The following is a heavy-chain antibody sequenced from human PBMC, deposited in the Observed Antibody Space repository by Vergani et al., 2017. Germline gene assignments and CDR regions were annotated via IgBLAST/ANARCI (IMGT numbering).Heavy chain of an antibody. CDR2: IYTSGST. J-gene: IGHJ5*02. D-gene: IGHD3-22*01. CDR3: ARRGPDSYSSGYYRDNWFDP. Sequence: QVQLQESGPGLVKPSQTLSLTCTVSGGSISSGSYYWSWIRQPAGKGLEWIGRIYTSGSTNYNPSLKSRVTISVDTSKNQFSLKLSSVTAADTAVYYCARRGPDSYSSGYYRDNWFDPWGQGTLVTVSS. V-gene: IGHV4-61*02. CDR1: GGSISSGSYY.